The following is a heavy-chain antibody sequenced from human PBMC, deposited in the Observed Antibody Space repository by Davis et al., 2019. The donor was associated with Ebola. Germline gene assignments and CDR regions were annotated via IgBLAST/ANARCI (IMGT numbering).Heavy chain of an antibody. CDR3: VTENWYRFES. V-gene: IGHV1-18*04. Sequence: ASVKVSCKASGYTFTSYGITWVRQAPGQGLEWMGWINPHNGNTNYAQNVQGRVTMTTDSSTSTAYMEVGSLRSDDTAVYYCVTENWYRFESWGQGTLVTVSS. CDR1: GYTFTSYG. J-gene: IGHJ4*02. D-gene: IGHD1/OR15-1a*01. CDR2: INPHNGNT.